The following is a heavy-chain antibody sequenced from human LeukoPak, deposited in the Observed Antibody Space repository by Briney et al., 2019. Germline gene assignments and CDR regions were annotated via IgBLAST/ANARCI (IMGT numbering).Heavy chain of an antibody. Sequence: GVLRLSCAASGFSFSSHGMSWVRQAPGKGLEWVSAISGSGGSTYYADSVKGRFTISRDNSKNTLYLQMNSLRAEDTAVYYCAKGSAIGYYYYYYMDVWGKGTTVTISS. CDR3: AKGSAIGYYYYYYMDV. J-gene: IGHJ6*03. D-gene: IGHD2-21*02. CDR1: GFSFSSHG. V-gene: IGHV3-23*01. CDR2: ISGSGGST.